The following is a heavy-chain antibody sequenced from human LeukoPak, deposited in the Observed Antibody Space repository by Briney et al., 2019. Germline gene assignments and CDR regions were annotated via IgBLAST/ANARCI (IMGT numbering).Heavy chain of an antibody. CDR1: GFTFSSYA. CDR2: IGGSGGST. CDR3: ASSKTAYRYFDY. V-gene: IGHV3-23*01. Sequence: PGGSLRLSCGASGFTFSSYAMGWVRQAPGKGLEWVSAIGGSGGSTYDADSVKGRFTISRDNSKNTLYLQMNSLRADDTAVYYCASSKTAYRYFDYWGQGTLVTVSS. D-gene: IGHD1-14*01. J-gene: IGHJ4*02.